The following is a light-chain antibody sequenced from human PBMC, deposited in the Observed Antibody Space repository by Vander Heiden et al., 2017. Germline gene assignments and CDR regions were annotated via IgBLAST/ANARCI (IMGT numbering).Light chain of an antibody. CDR1: QSVSSN. V-gene: IGKV3-15*01. CDR3: QQDNNWPRT. Sequence: EIVMTQSPATLSVSPGDTATLSCRVSQSVSSNLAWYQQKPGQAPRLLIYGASTRATGIPARFSGSGSGTEFTLTISSLQSEDFAVYYCQQDNNWPRTFGQGTKVEIK. J-gene: IGKJ1*01. CDR2: GAS.